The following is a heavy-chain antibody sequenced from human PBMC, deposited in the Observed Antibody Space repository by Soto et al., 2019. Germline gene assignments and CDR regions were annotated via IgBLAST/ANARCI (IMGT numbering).Heavy chain of an antibody. CDR2: VYYSGTT. J-gene: IGHJ5*02. Sequence: PSETLSLTCTVSGASIRRRGYYWSWIRQRPGGGLEWIGFVYYSGTTDYNPSLKSRLTISADTSRNQFFLRLSSVTAADTAVYYGAGSGAREGDWLDAWGQGTLVTVSS. CDR1: GASIRRRGYY. V-gene: IGHV4-31*03. CDR3: AGSGAREGDWLDA. D-gene: IGHD1-26*01.